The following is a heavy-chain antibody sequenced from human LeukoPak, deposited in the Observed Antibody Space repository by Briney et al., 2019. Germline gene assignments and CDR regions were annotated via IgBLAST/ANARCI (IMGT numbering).Heavy chain of an antibody. J-gene: IGHJ4*02. CDR1: DDSISDYY. V-gene: IGHV4-59*08. CDR2: FYNSGRS. CDR3: ARVRSGFEEVDY. D-gene: IGHD5-12*01. Sequence: PSETLSLTCTVSDDSISDYYRGWIRQPPGKGLEWIGYFYNSGRSTYNPSLKRRVTISADTSKNQFSLKLTSVTAADTAMYYCARVRSGFEEVDYWGQGTLVTVSS.